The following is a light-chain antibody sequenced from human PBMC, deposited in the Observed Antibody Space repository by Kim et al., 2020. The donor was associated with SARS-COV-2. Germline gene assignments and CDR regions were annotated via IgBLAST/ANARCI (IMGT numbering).Light chain of an antibody. CDR2: GAL. J-gene: IGKJ2*03. Sequence: LSPGERATVSCRASQRVANNYLAWYQQKPGQAPRLLIYGALSRPSGIPDRFSGSGSGTDFTLTISRVEPEDSAVYYCQQYGRSPPGFGQGTKLEI. CDR3: QQYGRSPPG. CDR1: QRVANNY. V-gene: IGKV3-20*01.